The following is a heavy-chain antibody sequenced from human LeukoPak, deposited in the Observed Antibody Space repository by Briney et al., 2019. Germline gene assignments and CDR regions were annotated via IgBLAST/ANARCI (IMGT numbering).Heavy chain of an antibody. CDR1: GFTFSGYW. J-gene: IGHJ4*02. Sequence: GGSLRLSCAASGFTFSGYWMHWVRQAPGKGLVWVSRINSDGSSTSYADSVKGRFTTSRENAKNTLYMQMTSLRAEDTVVYCSARAVTCYYGSGGSHEEHWGQGTLVTVSS. V-gene: IGHV3-74*01. D-gene: IGHD3-10*01. CDR3: ARAVTCYYGSGGSHEEH. CDR2: INSDGSST.